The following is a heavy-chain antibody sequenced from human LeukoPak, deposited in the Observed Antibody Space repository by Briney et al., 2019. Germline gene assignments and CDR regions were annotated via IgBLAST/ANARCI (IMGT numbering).Heavy chain of an antibody. V-gene: IGHV4-61*02. CDR3: ARNGYYSADY. CDR1: GGPISSGDYY. Sequence: PSETLSLTCTVSGGPISSGDYYWSWIRQPAGKGLEWIGRIYTSGSTNYNPSLKSRVTLSVDTSKNQFSLRLSSVTAADTAVYYCARNGYYSADYWGQGTLVTVSS. D-gene: IGHD4-17*01. CDR2: IYTSGST. J-gene: IGHJ4*02.